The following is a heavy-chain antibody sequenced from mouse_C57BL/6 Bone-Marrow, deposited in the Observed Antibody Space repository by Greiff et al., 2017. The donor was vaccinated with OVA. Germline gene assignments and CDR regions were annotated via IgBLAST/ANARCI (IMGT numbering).Heavy chain of an antibody. J-gene: IGHJ2*01. CDR2: IDPSDSYT. D-gene: IGHD1-1*01. Sequence: VQLQQPGAELVKPGASVKLSCKASGYTFTSYWMQWVKQRPGQCLEWIGEIDPSDSYTNYNQKFKGKATLTVDTSSSTAYMQLSSLTSEDSAVYYCARAIYYSNFDYWGQGTTLTVSS. CDR3: ARAIYYSNFDY. CDR1: GYTFTSYW. V-gene: IGHV1-50*01.